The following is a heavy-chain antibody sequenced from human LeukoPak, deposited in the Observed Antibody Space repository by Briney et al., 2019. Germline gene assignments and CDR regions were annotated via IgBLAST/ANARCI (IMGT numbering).Heavy chain of an antibody. CDR1: GCTFSCYS. CDR3: ARVGFTMIVVD. D-gene: IGHD3-22*01. Sequence: GGSLRLSCAASGCTFSCYSMNWVRQAPGKGLEWVSSISSSSSYIYYADSVKGRFTIYRDNAKNSLYLQMNSLRAEDTAVYYCARVGFTMIVVDWGQGTLVSVSS. CDR2: ISSSSSYI. V-gene: IGHV3-21*01. J-gene: IGHJ4*02.